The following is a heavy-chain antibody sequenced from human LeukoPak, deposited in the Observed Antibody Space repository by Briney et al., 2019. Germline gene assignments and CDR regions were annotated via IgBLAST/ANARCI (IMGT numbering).Heavy chain of an antibody. Sequence: ETLSLTCTVSGASISSSSYYWGWIRQPPGKGLEWIGSIYYSGSTHYNPSLKSRVTISVDTSKNQFSLKVTSVTAADTAVYYCARHSRYGLYYFDYWGQGTLVTVSS. CDR3: ARHSRYGLYYFDY. J-gene: IGHJ4*02. CDR1: GASISSSSYY. V-gene: IGHV4-39*01. CDR2: IYYSGST. D-gene: IGHD5-18*01.